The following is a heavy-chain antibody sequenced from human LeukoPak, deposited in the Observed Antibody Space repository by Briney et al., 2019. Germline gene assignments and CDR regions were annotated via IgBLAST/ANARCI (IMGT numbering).Heavy chain of an antibody. D-gene: IGHD6-13*01. CDR3: ARVWYSSSWTIDY. CDR1: GGSFSGYY. V-gene: IGHV4-34*01. CDR2: INHSGST. J-gene: IGHJ4*02. Sequence: PSETLSPTRAVYGGSFSGYYWSWIRQPPGKGLEWIGEINHSGSTNYNPSLKSRVTISVDTSKNQFSLKLSSVTAADTAVYYCARVWYSSSWTIDYWGQGTLVTVSS.